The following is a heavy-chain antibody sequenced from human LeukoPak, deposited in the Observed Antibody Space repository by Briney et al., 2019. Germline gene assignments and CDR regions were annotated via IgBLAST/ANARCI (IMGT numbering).Heavy chain of an antibody. D-gene: IGHD2-2*01. CDR1: GFTFNNYG. CDR2: IRFAGGNK. Sequence: GGSLRLSCAASGFTFNNYGMHWVRQAPGKGLEWVTFIRFAGGNKYYADSVKGRFTISRDDSKNTVYLQMNGLRTEDTAVYYCAKDEEDCSSTSCFRGDYFDYWGQGTLVTVSS. CDR3: AKDEEDCSSTSCFRGDYFDY. V-gene: IGHV3-30*02. J-gene: IGHJ4*02.